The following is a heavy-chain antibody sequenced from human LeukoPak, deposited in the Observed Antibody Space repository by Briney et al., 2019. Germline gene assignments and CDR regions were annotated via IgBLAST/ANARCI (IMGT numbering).Heavy chain of an antibody. Sequence: GASVKVSCKASGYTFTGYYIHWVRQAPGQGLEWMGWINPDSGCTNYAQKFQGRVTMTRDTSISTVYMELSSLRSDDTAVYYCAGAGYSGSYYYYFDFWGQGTLVTVSS. D-gene: IGHD1-26*01. J-gene: IGHJ4*02. CDR3: AGAGYSGSYYYYFDF. CDR2: INPDSGCT. CDR1: GYTFTGYY. V-gene: IGHV1-2*02.